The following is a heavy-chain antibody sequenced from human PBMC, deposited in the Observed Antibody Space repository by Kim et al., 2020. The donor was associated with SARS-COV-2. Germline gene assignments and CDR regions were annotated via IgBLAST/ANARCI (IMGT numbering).Heavy chain of an antibody. CDR1: GGSISSGGYY. V-gene: IGHV4-31*03. J-gene: IGHJ4*02. CDR2: IYYSGST. Sequence: SETLSLTCTVSGGSISSGGYYWSWIRQHPGKGLEWIGYIYYSGSTYYNPSIKSRVTISVDTSKNQFSLTLSPVTAAATAVYYCARRYYDSSGYDVPFDYWGQGTLGTVSS. D-gene: IGHD3-22*01. CDR3: ARRYYDSSGYDVPFDY.